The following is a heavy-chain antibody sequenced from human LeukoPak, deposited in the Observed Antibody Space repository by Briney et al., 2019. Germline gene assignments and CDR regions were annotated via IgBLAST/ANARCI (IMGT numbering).Heavy chain of an antibody. CDR2: INPSGGST. D-gene: IGHD3-9*01. Sequence: ASVKVSCKASGYTFTSYYMHWVRQAPGQGLEWMGIINPSGGSTSYAQKFQGRVTMTRDTSTSTAYMELSSLRSEDTAVYYCARELPDTLLDPWGQGTLVTVSS. J-gene: IGHJ5*02. V-gene: IGHV1-46*01. CDR1: GYTFTSYY. CDR3: ARELPDTLLDP.